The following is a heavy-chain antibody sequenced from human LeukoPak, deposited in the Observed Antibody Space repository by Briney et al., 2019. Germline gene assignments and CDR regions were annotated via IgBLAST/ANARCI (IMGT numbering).Heavy chain of an antibody. CDR1: GYTFTSYA. CDR2: INAGNGNA. V-gene: IGHV1-3*01. Sequence: ASVKVSCKASGYTFTSYAMHWVRQAPGQRLEWMGWINAGNGNAKYSQKFQGRVTITRDTSASTAYMELSSLRSEDTAVYYCARDPLEGSFNWFDPWGQGTLVTVSS. J-gene: IGHJ5*02. CDR3: ARDPLEGSFNWFDP.